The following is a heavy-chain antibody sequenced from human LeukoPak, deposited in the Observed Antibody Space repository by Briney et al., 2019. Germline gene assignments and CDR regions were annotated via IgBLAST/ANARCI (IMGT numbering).Heavy chain of an antibody. J-gene: IGHJ4*02. CDR2: IRYDGINK. CDR1: GFTFSSYG. CDR3: AKDFAPITLFGTALDY. D-gene: IGHD1-14*01. V-gene: IGHV3-30*02. Sequence: PGGSLRLSCAASGFTFSSYGMHWVRQAPGKGLEWVTFIRYDGINKYYGDSVKGRFTISRDNSNNTLYLQMKSLRAEDTAVYYCAKDFAPITLFGTALDYWGLGTLVTVSS.